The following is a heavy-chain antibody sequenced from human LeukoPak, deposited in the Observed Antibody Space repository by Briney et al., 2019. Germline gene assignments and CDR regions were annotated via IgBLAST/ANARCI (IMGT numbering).Heavy chain of an antibody. CDR1: GYTFTSYG. CDR3: ARGTYSSSWYDFDY. Sequence: ASVKVSCKASGYTFTSYGISWVRQAPGQGLEWMGWMNPNSGNTGYAQKFQGRVTITRNTSISTAYMELSSLRSEDTAVYYCARGTYSSSWYDFDYWGQGTLVTVSS. J-gene: IGHJ4*02. CDR2: MNPNSGNT. D-gene: IGHD6-13*01. V-gene: IGHV1-8*03.